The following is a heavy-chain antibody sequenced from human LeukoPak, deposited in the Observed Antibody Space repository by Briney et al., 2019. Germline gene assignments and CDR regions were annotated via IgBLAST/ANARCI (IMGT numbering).Heavy chain of an antibody. CDR3: ARKYDILTGIMDV. CDR1: GFIFSHYW. Sequence: GGSLRLSCAASGFIFSHYWMSWVRQAPGRGLECVANINQDGSEKYYVDSVKGRFTISRDNAKNTLYLQMNSLRAEDTAVYYCARKYDILTGIMDVWGQGTTVTVSS. CDR2: INQDGSEK. D-gene: IGHD3-9*01. V-gene: IGHV3-7*04. J-gene: IGHJ6*02.